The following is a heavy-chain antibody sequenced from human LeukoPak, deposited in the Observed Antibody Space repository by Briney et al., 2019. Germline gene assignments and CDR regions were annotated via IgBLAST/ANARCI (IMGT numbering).Heavy chain of an antibody. CDR2: IYSGGST. J-gene: IGHJ4*02. V-gene: IGHV3-53*01. CDR1: GFTVSSNY. Sequence: PGGSLRLSGAASGFTVSSNYMSWVRQAPGKGLEWVSVIYSGGSTYYADSVKGRFTISRDNSKNTLYLQMNSLRAEDTAVYYCAREYGYHDYWGQGTLVTVSS. D-gene: IGHD5-18*01. CDR3: AREYGYHDY.